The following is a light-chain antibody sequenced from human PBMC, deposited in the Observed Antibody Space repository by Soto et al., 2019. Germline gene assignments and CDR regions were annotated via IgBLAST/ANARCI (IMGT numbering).Light chain of an antibody. V-gene: IGKV3-20*01. Sequence: TQSPSSVSASVGDRVTITCRASQSISRYLAWYQQKPGQGPRLLIYGASSRATGTPDRFSGSGSGTDFTLTINRLEPEDFALYYCQQYGSSPPTFGQGTKVEIK. CDR2: GAS. CDR1: QSISRY. CDR3: QQYGSSPPT. J-gene: IGKJ1*01.